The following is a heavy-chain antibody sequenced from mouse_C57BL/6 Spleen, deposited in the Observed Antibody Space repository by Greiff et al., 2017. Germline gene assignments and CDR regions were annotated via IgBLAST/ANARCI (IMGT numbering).Heavy chain of an antibody. CDR2: ISSGSSTI. CDR1: GFTFSDYG. CDR3: ARWGLLYAMDY. D-gene: IGHD1-1*01. V-gene: IGHV5-17*01. Sequence: EVKLVESGGGLVKPGGSLKLSCAASGFTFSDYGMPWVRQAPEKGLEWVAYISSGSSTIYYEDTVKGRVTIARDNAKNTLFLQMTSLRSEDTAMYYCARWGLLYAMDYWGQGTSVTVSS. J-gene: IGHJ4*01.